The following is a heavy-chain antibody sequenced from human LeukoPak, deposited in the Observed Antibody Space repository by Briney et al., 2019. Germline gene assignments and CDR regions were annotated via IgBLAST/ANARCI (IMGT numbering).Heavy chain of an antibody. CDR2: IYYSGST. Sequence: KPSETLSLTCTVSGGSISSYYWSWIRQPPGKGLEWIGYIYYSGSTNYNPSLKSRVTISVDTSKNQFSLKLSSVTAADTAVYYCAADSSGYYHTAFDYWGQGTLVTVSS. J-gene: IGHJ4*02. V-gene: IGHV4-59*12. CDR1: GGSISSYY. D-gene: IGHD3-22*01. CDR3: AADSSGYYHTAFDY.